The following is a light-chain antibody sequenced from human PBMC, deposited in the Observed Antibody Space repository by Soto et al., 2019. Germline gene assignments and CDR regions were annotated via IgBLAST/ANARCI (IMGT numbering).Light chain of an antibody. CDR2: GAS. V-gene: IGKV3-15*01. CDR3: QQYNNGPTWT. CDR1: QSVTNSY. Sequence: EIVMAPSPVTLSVSPGERATLSCRSSQSVTNSYLAWYQQKPGQAPRLLIFGASTRAAGIPARFSGSGSETEFTLTISSLQAEDSAVYFCQQYNNGPTWTVGQGTKVDI. J-gene: IGKJ1*01.